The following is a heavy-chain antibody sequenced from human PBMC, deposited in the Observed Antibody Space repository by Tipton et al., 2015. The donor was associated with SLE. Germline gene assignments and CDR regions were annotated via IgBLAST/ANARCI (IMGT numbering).Heavy chain of an antibody. CDR1: GLTISGNY. V-gene: IGHV3-33*08. J-gene: IGHJ6*02. CDR3: ARGGLTMIKTLYGMDV. Sequence: RSLRLSCAVSGLTISGNYMSWVRHTPGKGLEWVAVIWYDGSNKYYADSVKGRFTISRDNSKNTLYLQMNSLRAEDTAVYYCARGGLTMIKTLYGMDVWGQGTTVTVSS. D-gene: IGHD3-22*01. CDR2: IWYDGSNK.